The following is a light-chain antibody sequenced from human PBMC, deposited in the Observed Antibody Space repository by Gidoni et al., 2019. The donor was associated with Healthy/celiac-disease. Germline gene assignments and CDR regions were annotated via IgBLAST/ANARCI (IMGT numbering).Light chain of an antibody. CDR2: YDS. CDR3: QVWDSSSDHYV. CDR1: NIGSKS. J-gene: IGLJ1*01. Sequence: SSVLTPPPSVPAAPGKTARITCGGNNIGSKSVHWYQQKPGQAPVLVIYYDSDRPSGIPERFSGSNSGNTATLTISRVEAGDEADYYCQVWDSSSDHYVFGTGTKVTVL. V-gene: IGLV3-21*04.